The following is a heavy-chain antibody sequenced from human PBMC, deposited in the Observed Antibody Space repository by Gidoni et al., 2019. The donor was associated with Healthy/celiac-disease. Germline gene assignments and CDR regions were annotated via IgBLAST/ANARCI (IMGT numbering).Heavy chain of an antibody. CDR2: ISYDGSNK. J-gene: IGHJ3*02. CDR3: ASDLITMIVSWAFDI. V-gene: IGHV3-30-3*01. D-gene: IGHD3-22*01. Sequence: QVQLVESGGGVVQPGRSLRLSCAASGFTFSSYAMHWVRQAPGKGLEWVAVISYDGSNKYYADSVKGRFTISRDNSKNTLYLQMNSLRAEDTAVYYCASDLITMIVSWAFDIWGQGTMVTVSS. CDR1: GFTFSSYA.